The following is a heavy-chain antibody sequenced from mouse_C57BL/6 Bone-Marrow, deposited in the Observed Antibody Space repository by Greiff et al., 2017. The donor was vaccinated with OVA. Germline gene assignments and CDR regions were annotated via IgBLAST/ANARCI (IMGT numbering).Heavy chain of an antibody. J-gene: IGHJ4*01. V-gene: IGHV1S22*01. CDR2: IYPGSGST. Sequence: LQQPGSELVRPGASVKLSCKASGYTFTSYWMHWVKQRPGQGLEWIGNIYPGSGSTNYDEKFKSKATLTVDTSSSTAYMQLSSLTSEDSAVYYCTRLGVITTVVATYYYAMDYWGQGTSVTVSS. CDR1: GYTFTSYW. CDR3: TRLGVITTVVATYYYAMDY. D-gene: IGHD1-1*01.